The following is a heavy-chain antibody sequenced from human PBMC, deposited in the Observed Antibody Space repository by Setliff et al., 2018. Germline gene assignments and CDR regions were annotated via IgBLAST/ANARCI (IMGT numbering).Heavy chain of an antibody. CDR2: IYTSWGT. J-gene: IGHJ6*03. CDR3: ARVSGFLYVDV. V-gene: IGHV4-61*09. D-gene: IGHD3-3*01. Sequence: PSETLSLTCNVSGGSISSRTYYWSWIRQPAGKGLEWIGHIYTSWGTNCNPSLKSRVTMSVDTTKNQFSLKLTSVTAADTAVYYWARVSGFLYVDVWGKGTTVTVSS. CDR1: GGSISSRTYY.